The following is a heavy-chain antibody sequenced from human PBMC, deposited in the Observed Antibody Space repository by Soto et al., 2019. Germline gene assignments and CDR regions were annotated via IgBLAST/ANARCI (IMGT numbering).Heavy chain of an antibody. D-gene: IGHD6-19*01. Sequence: QITLKESGPTLVRPTQTLTLTCTFSGFSLSTSGLGVGWIRQPPGKALEWLALIYWNDDKRYSPSLKARLTITKDTSKNQVVLTMTYMDPVDTVTYYSAHRPSGWYLFDYWGQGTLVTVSS. CDR1: GFSLSTSGLG. CDR3: AHRPSGWYLFDY. J-gene: IGHJ4*02. V-gene: IGHV2-5*01. CDR2: IYWNDDK.